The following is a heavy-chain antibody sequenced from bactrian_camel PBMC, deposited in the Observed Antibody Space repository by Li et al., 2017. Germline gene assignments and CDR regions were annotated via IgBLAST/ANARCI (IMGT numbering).Heavy chain of an antibody. CDR1: TYIVNSKC. CDR2: IYTGGSSA. V-gene: IGHV3S54*01. D-gene: IGHD6*01. J-gene: IGHJ4*01. Sequence: QVQLVESGGGSVQVGGSRRLSCAASTYIVNSKCLGWFRQAPGKEREAVARIYTGGSSAEYADSVKGRFTVSADNAKNTLHLQMDSLKPEDTAVYYCVADGGGTWYPLRYEYYYWGQGTQVTVS. CDR3: VADGGGTWYPLRYEYYY.